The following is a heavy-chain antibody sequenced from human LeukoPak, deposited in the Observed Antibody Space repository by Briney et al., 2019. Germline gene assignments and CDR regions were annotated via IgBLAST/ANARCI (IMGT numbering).Heavy chain of an antibody. CDR1: GYIFTSYA. J-gene: IGHJ5*02. V-gene: IGHV1-3*01. CDR3: ARVVNLPGSINWFDP. Sequence: ASVKVSCKASGYIFTSYAMHWVRQAPGQRLEWMGWINSANDNTEYSQKFQGRVTITSDTSATTAYMGLSSLRSEDTAVYYCARVVNLPGSINWFDPWGQGTLVTVSS. D-gene: IGHD2-21*01. CDR2: INSANDNT.